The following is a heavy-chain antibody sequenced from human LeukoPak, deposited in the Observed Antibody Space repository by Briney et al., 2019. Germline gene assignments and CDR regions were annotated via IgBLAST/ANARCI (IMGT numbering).Heavy chain of an antibody. CDR2: ISGSGSNT. D-gene: IGHD1-7*01. CDR3: AKWAGTGTTPTDY. J-gene: IGHJ4*02. CDR1: GFTFTSYA. Sequence: PGGSLRLSCAASGFTFTSYAMSWVRQAPGKGLEWVSVISGSGSNTDYADSVKGRFTISRDNSKNTLSLQMNSLRAEDTAIYYCAKWAGTGTTPTDYWGQGTLVTVSS. V-gene: IGHV3-23*01.